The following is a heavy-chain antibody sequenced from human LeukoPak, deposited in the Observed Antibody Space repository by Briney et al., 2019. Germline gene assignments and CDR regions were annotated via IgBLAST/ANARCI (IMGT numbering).Heavy chain of an antibody. D-gene: IGHD2-2*01. CDR2: MRPNNGNS. V-gene: IGHV1-8*01. CDR3: ARGPPESTHSDY. CDR1: GYSFTSYD. J-gene: IGHJ4*02. Sequence: GASVNVSCKASGYSFTSYDVNWVRQAAGQGLDWIGWMRPNNGNSGFAQKFQGRVTMTRSTSITTAYMELSSLTSEDTAVYYCARGPPESTHSDYWGQGTLVTVSS.